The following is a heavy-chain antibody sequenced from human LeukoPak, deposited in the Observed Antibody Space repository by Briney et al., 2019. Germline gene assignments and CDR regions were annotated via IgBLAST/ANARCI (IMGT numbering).Heavy chain of an antibody. CDR1: GDSVSSNSAA. J-gene: IGHJ5*02. D-gene: IGHD6-19*01. CDR3: ARGGNSSGWYFDWFDP. V-gene: IGHV6-1*01. CDR2: TYYRSRWYN. Sequence: SQTLSLTCAISGDSVSSNSAAWNWIRQSPSRGLEWLGRTYYRSRWYNDYAVSVKSRITINPDTSKNQFSLQLNSVTPEDTAVYYCARGGNSSGWYFDWFDPWGQGTLVTVSS.